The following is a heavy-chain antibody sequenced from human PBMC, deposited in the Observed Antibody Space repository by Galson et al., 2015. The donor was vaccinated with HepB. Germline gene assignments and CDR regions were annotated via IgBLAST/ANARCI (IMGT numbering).Heavy chain of an antibody. CDR3: ARVQTVTTSLAVTSDWYFDL. CDR1: GGSISSGGYY. Sequence: SETLSLTCTVSGGSISSGGYYWSWIRQHPGKGLEWIGYIYSSGSTNYNPSLKSRVTISVDTSKNHFSLKLSSVTAADTAVYYCARVQTVTTSLAVTSDWYFDLWGRGTLVTVSS. CDR2: IYSSGST. V-gene: IGHV4-61*03. J-gene: IGHJ2*01. D-gene: IGHD4-17*01.